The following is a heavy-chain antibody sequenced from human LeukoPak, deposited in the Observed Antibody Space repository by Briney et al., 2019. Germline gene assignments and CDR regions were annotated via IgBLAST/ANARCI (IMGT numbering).Heavy chain of an antibody. CDR2: IIPIFGTA. Sequence: ASVKVSCKASGGTFSSYAISWVRQAPGQGLEWMGGIIPIFGTANYAQKFQGRVTITADESTSTAYMELSSLRSEDTAVYYCARGHCSGGSCYYFDYWGQGTLVTVSP. CDR1: GGTFSSYA. CDR3: ARGHCSGGSCYYFDY. D-gene: IGHD2-15*01. J-gene: IGHJ4*02. V-gene: IGHV1-69*13.